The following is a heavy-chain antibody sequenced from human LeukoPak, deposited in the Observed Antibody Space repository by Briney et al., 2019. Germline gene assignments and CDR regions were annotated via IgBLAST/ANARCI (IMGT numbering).Heavy chain of an antibody. Sequence: SETLSLTCAVYGGSFSGYYWSWIRQPPGKGLGWIGEINHSGSTNYNPSLKSRVTISVDTSKNQFSLKLSSVTAADTAVYYCALYGDYVGTFDYWGQGTLVTVSS. D-gene: IGHD4-17*01. J-gene: IGHJ4*02. CDR1: GGSFSGYY. V-gene: IGHV4-34*01. CDR3: ALYGDYVGTFDY. CDR2: INHSGST.